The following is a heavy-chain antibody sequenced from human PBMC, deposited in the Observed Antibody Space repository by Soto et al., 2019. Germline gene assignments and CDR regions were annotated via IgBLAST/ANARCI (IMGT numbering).Heavy chain of an antibody. CDR2: IYYSGST. CDR3: ASFYGDSPYYFDY. Sequence: SETLSLTCTVSGGSISSSSYYWGWIRQPPGKGLEWIGSIYYSGSTYYNPSLKSRVTISVDTSKNQFSLKLSSVTAADTAVYYCASFYGDSPYYFDYWGQGTLVTVSS. V-gene: IGHV4-39*01. J-gene: IGHJ4*02. CDR1: GGSISSSSYY. D-gene: IGHD4-17*01.